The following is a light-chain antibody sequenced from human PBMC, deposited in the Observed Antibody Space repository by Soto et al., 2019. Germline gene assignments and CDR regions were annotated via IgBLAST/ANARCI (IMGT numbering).Light chain of an antibody. Sequence: IVLTQSPATLSLSPGERATLSCRASQRVSSYLAWYQQTPGQAPRLLIYDASNRATGIPARFSGSGSGTDFTHTISSLEPEDFAVYYCQQRSNWPRGITFGQGTRLEIK. J-gene: IGKJ5*01. CDR2: DAS. V-gene: IGKV3-11*01. CDR3: QQRSNWPRGIT. CDR1: QRVSSY.